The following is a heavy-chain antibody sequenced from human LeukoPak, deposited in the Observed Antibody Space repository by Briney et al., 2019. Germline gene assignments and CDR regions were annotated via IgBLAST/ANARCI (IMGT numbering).Heavy chain of an antibody. CDR3: AREKGGYYYDSSGYLFDY. V-gene: IGHV1-69*04. CDR2: IIPILGIA. D-gene: IGHD3-22*01. J-gene: IGHJ4*02. CDR1: GGTFSSYA. Sequence: GSSVKVSCKASGGTFSSYAISWVRQAPGQGLEWMGRIIPILGIANYAQKFQGRVTITADKSTSTAYMELSSLRSEDTAVYYCAREKGGYYYDSSGYLFDYRGQGTLVTVSS.